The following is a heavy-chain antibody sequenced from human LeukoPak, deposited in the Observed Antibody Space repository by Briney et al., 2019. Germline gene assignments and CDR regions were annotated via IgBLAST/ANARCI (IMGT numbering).Heavy chain of an antibody. CDR2: IYYGGST. Sequence: SETLSLTCPVSGGSISSPYWTWIRQPPGKGLEWIGYIYYGGSTDYSPSLKSRATISLDTSKNQFSLHLTSVTAADTAVYYCARFFSGYNSDAFDIWGQGTMVTVSS. J-gene: IGHJ3*02. CDR1: GGSISSPY. CDR3: ARFFSGYNSDAFDI. V-gene: IGHV4-59*08. D-gene: IGHD5-24*01.